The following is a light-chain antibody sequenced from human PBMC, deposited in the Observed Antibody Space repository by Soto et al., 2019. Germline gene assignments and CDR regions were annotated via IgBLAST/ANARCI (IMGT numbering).Light chain of an antibody. J-gene: IGKJ1*01. CDR3: QLYNSYSEA. V-gene: IGKV1-5*03. Sequence: DIQMTQSPSTLSGSVGDRVTITCRASQTISSWLAWYQQKPGKAPKLLIYKASTLKSGVPSRFSGSGSGTEFTVTIISLQPDDFATYYCQLYNSYSEAFGQGTKVDIK. CDR2: KAS. CDR1: QTISSW.